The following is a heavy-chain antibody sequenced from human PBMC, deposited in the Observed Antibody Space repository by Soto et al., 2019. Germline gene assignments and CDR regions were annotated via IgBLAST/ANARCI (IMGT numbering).Heavy chain of an antibody. J-gene: IGHJ6*03. D-gene: IGHD1-20*01. CDR3: AKDRRGNWNDDRHRFYYYMDV. Sequence: EVQVLESGGGLVQPGGSLRLSCEASGFSFSSYAMNWVRQAPGKGLEWVSVISSSDGSTYYADSVKGRFTISRDNSKNTVYLQMNSLRVEDTAVYFCAKDRRGNWNDDRHRFYYYMDVWGKGTTITFSS. V-gene: IGHV3-23*01. CDR1: GFSFSSYA. CDR2: ISSSDGST.